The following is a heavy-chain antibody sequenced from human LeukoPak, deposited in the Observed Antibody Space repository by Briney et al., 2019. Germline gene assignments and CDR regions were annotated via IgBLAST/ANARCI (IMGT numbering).Heavy chain of an antibody. Sequence: GGSLRLSCAASGFIFSTYGMHWVRQAPGKGLEWVSAISGSGGSTYYADSVKGRFTISRDNSKNTLYLQMNSLRAEDTAVYYCAKEVGYTARGMFDYWGQGTLVTVSS. D-gene: IGHD5-18*01. CDR3: AKEVGYTARGMFDY. CDR2: ISGSGGST. CDR1: GFIFSTYG. J-gene: IGHJ4*02. V-gene: IGHV3-23*01.